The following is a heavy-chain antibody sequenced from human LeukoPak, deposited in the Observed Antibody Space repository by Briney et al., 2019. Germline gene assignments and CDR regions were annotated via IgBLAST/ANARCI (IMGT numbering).Heavy chain of an antibody. J-gene: IGHJ4*02. Sequence: GGSLRLSCAASGFTFNSYAMTWVRQAPGKGLEWVSAISGSGGSTYYADSVKGRFTISRDNSKNTLYLQMNSLRAEDTAVYYCAKRIAAAAYGFDYWGQGTLVTVYS. V-gene: IGHV3-23*01. CDR3: AKRIAAAAYGFDY. CDR1: GFTFNSYA. CDR2: ISGSGGST. D-gene: IGHD6-13*01.